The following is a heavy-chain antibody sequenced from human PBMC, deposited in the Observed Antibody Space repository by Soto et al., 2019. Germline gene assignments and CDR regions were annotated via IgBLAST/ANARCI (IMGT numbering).Heavy chain of an antibody. J-gene: IGHJ4*02. CDR1: GFSFSDYA. CDR2: ISNTGGRT. D-gene: IGHD3-22*01. Sequence: PGGSLRLSCAASGFSFSDYAMNWVRQAPGRGPEWVSGISNTGGRTDYTDSVRGRFTISRDMPSNTLFLQMTNMDPADTATYYCARLRGGTSGYHFDFWGQGTLVTVSS. V-gene: IGHV3-23*01. CDR3: ARLRGGTSGYHFDF.